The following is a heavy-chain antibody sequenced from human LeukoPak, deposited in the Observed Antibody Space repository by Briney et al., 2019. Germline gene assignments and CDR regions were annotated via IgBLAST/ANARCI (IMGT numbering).Heavy chain of an antibody. CDR1: VGIRCYY. V-gene: IGHV4-59*08. D-gene: IGHD3-10*01. CDR3: ARGRPFGPMYYFDY. J-gene: IGHJ4*02. Sequence: SETLSLTCTVCVGIRCYYWSWIRQPPGKELEWIGYIYYSGSTNYNPSLKSRVTISVDTSKKQFSLKLSSLTAADTAVYYCARGRPFGPMYYFDYWGQVTLVTVSS. CDR2: IYYSGST.